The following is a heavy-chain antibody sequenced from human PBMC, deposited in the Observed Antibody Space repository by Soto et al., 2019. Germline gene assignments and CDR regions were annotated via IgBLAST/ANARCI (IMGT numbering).Heavy chain of an antibody. CDR1: GYSFTGHD. V-gene: IGHV1-8*01. J-gene: IGHJ6*02. CDR2: MNPKRGGS. CDR3: VKVPELKSGYYHAMDG. D-gene: IGHD1-7*01. Sequence: QVQLVQSGAEVRKPGASVRVSCKASGYSFTGHDVNWVRQASGQGLEWMGWMNPKRGGSGYAQKFQRRVTMTGDTNISAADMDVSCLTSQASAVYYCVKVPELKSGYYHAMDGRGQGTTITASS.